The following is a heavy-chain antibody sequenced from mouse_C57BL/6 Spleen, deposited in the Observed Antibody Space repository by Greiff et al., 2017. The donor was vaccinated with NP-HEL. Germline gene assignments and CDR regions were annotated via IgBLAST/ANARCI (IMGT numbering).Heavy chain of an antibody. V-gene: IGHV1-26*01. J-gene: IGHJ4*01. D-gene: IGHD2-1*01. CDR3: ARGGYLLAAMDY. Sequence: EVQLQQSGPELVKPGASVKISCKASGYTFTDYYMNWVKQSHGKSLEWIGDINPNNGGTSYNQKFKGKATLTVDKSSSTAYMELRSLTSEDSAVYYCARGGYLLAAMDYWGQGTSVTVSS. CDR1: GYTFTDYY. CDR2: INPNNGGT.